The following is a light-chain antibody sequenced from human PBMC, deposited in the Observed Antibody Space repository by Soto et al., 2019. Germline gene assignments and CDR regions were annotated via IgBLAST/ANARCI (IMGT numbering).Light chain of an antibody. CDR2: AAS. CDR3: QQYNIYPLT. J-gene: IGKJ4*01. Sequence: DVPMTQSPSSLSASVGDRVTITWRASQDINSYLAWYQQKPGNAPKSLIYAASSLQTGVPSRFSGSESGTDFTLTISNLQPEDSATYYCQQYNIYPLTFGGGTKVEIK. CDR1: QDINSY. V-gene: IGKV1D-16*01.